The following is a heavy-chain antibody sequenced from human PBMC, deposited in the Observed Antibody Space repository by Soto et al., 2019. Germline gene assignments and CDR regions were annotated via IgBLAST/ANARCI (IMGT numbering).Heavy chain of an antibody. J-gene: IGHJ6*02. CDR1: GGSISSSNW. Sequence: SETLSLTCAVSGGSISSSNWWSWVRQPPGKGLEWIGEIYHSGSTNYNPSLKSRVTISVDKSKNQFSLKLSSVTAADTAVYYCVTDWAGTKTLYGLDVWGQGTTVTVSS. CDR3: VTDWAGTKTLYGLDV. D-gene: IGHD6-19*01. CDR2: IYHSGST. V-gene: IGHV4-4*02.